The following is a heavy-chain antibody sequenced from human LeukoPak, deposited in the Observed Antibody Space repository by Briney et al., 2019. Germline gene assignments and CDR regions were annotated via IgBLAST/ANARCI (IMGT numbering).Heavy chain of an antibody. V-gene: IGHV3-21*01. CDR1: GFTFSSDS. Sequence: GGSLRLSCAASGFTFSSDSVNWVRQAPGKGLEWVSSISSSSSYIYYADSVKGRFTISRDNAKNSLYLQMNSLRAEDTAVYYCARDWYQPYGMDVWGQGTTVTVSS. D-gene: IGHD2-2*01. CDR2: ISSSSSYI. J-gene: IGHJ6*02. CDR3: ARDWYQPYGMDV.